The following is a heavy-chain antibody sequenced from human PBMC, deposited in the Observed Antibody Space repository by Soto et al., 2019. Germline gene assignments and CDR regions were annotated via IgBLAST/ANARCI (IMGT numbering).Heavy chain of an antibody. D-gene: IGHD4-17*01. CDR3: ASLVGDYPWYFDL. CDR1: GFTFSSYW. J-gene: IGHJ2*01. Sequence: GGSLRLSCAASGFTFSSYWMSWVRQAPGKGLEWVANIKQDGSEKYYVDSVKGRFTISRDNAKNSLYLQMNSLRAEDPAVYYCASLVGDYPWYFDLWGRGTLVTLSS. V-gene: IGHV3-7*01. CDR2: IKQDGSEK.